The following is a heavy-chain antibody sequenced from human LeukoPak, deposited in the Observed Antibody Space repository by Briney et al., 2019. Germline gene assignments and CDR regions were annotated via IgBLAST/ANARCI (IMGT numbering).Heavy chain of an antibody. CDR1: GGTFSSYA. CDR2: IIPIFGTA. CDR3: ATEVVGATTFGY. Sequence: VASVKVSCKASGGTFSSYAISWVRQAPGQGLEWMGGIIPIFGTANYAQKFQGRVTITADKSTSTAYMELSSLRSEDTAVYYCATEVVGATTFGYWGQGTLVTVSS. V-gene: IGHV1-69*06. J-gene: IGHJ4*02. D-gene: IGHD1-26*01.